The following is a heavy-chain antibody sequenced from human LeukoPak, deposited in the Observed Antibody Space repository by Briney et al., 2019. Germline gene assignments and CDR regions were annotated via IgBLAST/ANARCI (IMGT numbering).Heavy chain of an antibody. J-gene: IGHJ4*02. Sequence: SGTLSLTCAVSGGSISSRNWWSWVRQPPGKGLKWIGEIYHSGSTNYNPSLKSRVTISLDTSKNQFSVKLNSVTAADTAVYYCARRSVVGARTYYFDYWGQGTLVTVSS. D-gene: IGHD2-15*01. CDR1: GGSISSRNW. CDR2: IYHSGST. CDR3: ARRSVVGARTYYFDY. V-gene: IGHV4-4*02.